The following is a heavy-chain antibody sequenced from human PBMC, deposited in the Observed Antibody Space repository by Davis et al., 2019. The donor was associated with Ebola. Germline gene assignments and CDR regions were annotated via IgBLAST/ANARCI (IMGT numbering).Heavy chain of an antibody. CDR1: GYTFTSYD. V-gene: IGHV1-69*06. D-gene: IGHD1-26*01. CDR3: ARCSGSRHYYYYYGMDV. J-gene: IGHJ6*02. Sequence: AASVKVSCKASGYTFTSYDINWVRQATGQGLEWMGGIIPIFGTANYAQKFQGRVTITADKSTSTAYMELRSLRSDDTAVYYCARCSGSRHYYYYYGMDVWGQGTTVTVSS. CDR2: IIPIFGTA.